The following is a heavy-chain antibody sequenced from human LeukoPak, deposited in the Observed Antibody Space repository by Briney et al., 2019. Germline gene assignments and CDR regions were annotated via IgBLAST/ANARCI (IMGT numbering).Heavy chain of an antibody. D-gene: IGHD3-16*01. CDR1: GYTFTNYY. CDR2: IRHSGGT. J-gene: IGHJ4*01. CDR3: AREEEGGIFDY. Sequence: ASVKVSCKASGYTFTNYYMHWVRQAPGQGLEWMGIIRHSGGTIYAQKFQGRVAMTGDTSTSTVYMELSSLRSEDTALYYCAREEEGGIFDYWGQGTLVTVSS. V-gene: IGHV1-46*01.